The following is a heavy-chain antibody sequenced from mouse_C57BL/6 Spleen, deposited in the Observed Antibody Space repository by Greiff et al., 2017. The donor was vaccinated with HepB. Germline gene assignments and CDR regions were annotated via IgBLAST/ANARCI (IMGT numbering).Heavy chain of an antibody. CDR2: ISSGGDYI. D-gene: IGHD2-3*01. Sequence: EVHLVESGEGLVKPGGSLKLSCAASGFTFSSYAMSWVRQTPEKRLEWVAYISSGGDYIYYADTVKGRFTISRDNARNTLYLQMSSLKSEDTAMYYCTRDDGDYAMDYWGQGTSVTVSS. CDR1: GFTFSSYA. V-gene: IGHV5-9-1*02. J-gene: IGHJ4*01. CDR3: TRDDGDYAMDY.